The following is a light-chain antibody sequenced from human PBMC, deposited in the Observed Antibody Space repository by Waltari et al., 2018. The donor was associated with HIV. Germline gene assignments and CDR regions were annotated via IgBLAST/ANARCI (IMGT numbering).Light chain of an antibody. J-gene: IGLJ2*01. CDR3: QVWDSSSAHVV. CDR1: NIGTKS. Sequence: SSVLTQPPSVSVAPGPTARITCGGNNIGTKSVHWYQQKPVQAPVLVVYDDSDRPSGIHERFSGSNSGNTATLTINRVEAGDEADYYCQVWDSSSAHVVFGGGTKLTVL. CDR2: DDS. V-gene: IGLV3-21*02.